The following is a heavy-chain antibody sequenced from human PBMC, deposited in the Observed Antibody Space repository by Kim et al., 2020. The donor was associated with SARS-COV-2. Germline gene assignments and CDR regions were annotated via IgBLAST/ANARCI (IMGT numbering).Heavy chain of an antibody. V-gene: IGHV3-30-3*01. J-gene: IGHJ4*02. CDR2: ISYDGSNK. D-gene: IGHD3-10*01. CDR1: GFTFSSYA. Sequence: GGSLRLSCAASGFTFSSYAMHWVRQAPGKGLEWVAVISYDGSNKYYADSVKGRFTISRDNSKNTLYLQMNSLRAEDTAVYYCARKNYSDYWGQGTLVTVS. CDR3: ARKNYSDY.